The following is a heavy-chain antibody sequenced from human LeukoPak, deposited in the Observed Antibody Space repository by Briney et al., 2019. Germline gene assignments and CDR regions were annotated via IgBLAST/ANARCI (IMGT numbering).Heavy chain of an antibody. CDR3: ARISDPTIFGVVPGAFDI. Sequence: ASVKVSCKASGFTFTNYGFSWVRQAPGQGLEWMGGFNPEDGETFYAQKFQGRVNMTEDTSTDTAYMELRSLRSDDTAVYYCARISDPTIFGVVPGAFDIWGQGTMVTVSS. V-gene: IGHV1-18*04. CDR2: FNPEDGET. J-gene: IGHJ3*02. CDR1: GFTFTNYG. D-gene: IGHD3-3*01.